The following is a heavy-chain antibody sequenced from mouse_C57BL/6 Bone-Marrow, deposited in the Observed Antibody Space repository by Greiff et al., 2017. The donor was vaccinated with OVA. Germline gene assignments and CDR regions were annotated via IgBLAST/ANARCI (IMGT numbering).Heavy chain of an antibody. J-gene: IGHJ1*03. Sequence: QVQLQQPGAELVRPGSSVKLSCKASGYTFTSYWMHWVKQRPIQGLEWIGNIDPSDSETHYNQKFKDKATLTVDKSSSTAYMQLSSLTSEDSAVYYCAKSSYTLYFDVWGTGTTVTVSS. V-gene: IGHV1-52*01. CDR3: AKSSYTLYFDV. D-gene: IGHD1-1*01. CDR1: GYTFTSYW. CDR2: IDPSDSET.